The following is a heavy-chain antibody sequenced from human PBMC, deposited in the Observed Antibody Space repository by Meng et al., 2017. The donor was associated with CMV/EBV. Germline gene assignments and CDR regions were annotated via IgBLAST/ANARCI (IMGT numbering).Heavy chain of an antibody. CDR1: GFTFSSYS. CDR2: ISSSSSYI. CDR3: ARAPGSYYDY. V-gene: IGHV3-21*01. Sequence: GESLKISCAASGFTFSSYSMNWVRQALGKGLEWVSSISSSSSYIYYADSVKGRFTISRDNAKNSLYLQMNSLRAEDTAVYYCARAPGSYYDYWGQGTLVTVSS. D-gene: IGHD1-26*01. J-gene: IGHJ4*02.